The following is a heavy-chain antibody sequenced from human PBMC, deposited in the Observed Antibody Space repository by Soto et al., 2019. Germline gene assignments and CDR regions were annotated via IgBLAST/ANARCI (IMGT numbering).Heavy chain of an antibody. V-gene: IGHV4-31*03. Sequence: SQTLSVTCTVSGGSISSGGYYWKWISQHPGNGLEGIGYISSTGSTYYNPSLKSRVTISVDTSKNQFSLKLSSVTAADTAVYYCARDGGMAIWAGYFQHWGQGTLVT. CDR3: ARDGGMAIWAGYFQH. D-gene: IGHD2-21*01. CDR1: GGSISSGGYY. CDR2: ISSTGST. J-gene: IGHJ1*01.